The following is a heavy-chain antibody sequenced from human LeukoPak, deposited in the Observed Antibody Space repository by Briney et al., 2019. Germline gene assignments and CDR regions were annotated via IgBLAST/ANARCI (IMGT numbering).Heavy chain of an antibody. Sequence: PSETLSLTCIVSGVSISSDSYWGWIRQSPGKGLELIGSVHFSGATHYNPSLKSRVAITLDTSKNQFSLKLNSVTAADTAIYYCAKHRMWLVGLESWGQGTLVTVSS. D-gene: IGHD6-19*01. V-gene: IGHV4-39*01. CDR3: AKHRMWLVGLES. CDR1: GVSISSDSY. CDR2: VHFSGAT. J-gene: IGHJ1*01.